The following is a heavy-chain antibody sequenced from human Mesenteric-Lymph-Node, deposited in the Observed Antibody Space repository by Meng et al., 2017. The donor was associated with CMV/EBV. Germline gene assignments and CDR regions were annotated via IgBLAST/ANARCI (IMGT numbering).Heavy chain of an antibody. V-gene: IGHV4-39*07. J-gene: IGHJ3*02. CDR3: ARVPYYYDSSGNQDAFDI. CDR1: GASINSRGYF. D-gene: IGHD3-22*01. Sequence: SETLSLTCSVSGASINSRGYFWGWVRQRPGTGLEWIGNLYYPGGTYYNPSLKSRVTISGDTSKNQFSLKMSSVTAADTAVYYCARVPYYYDSSGNQDAFDIWGQGTMVTVSS. CDR2: LYYPGGT.